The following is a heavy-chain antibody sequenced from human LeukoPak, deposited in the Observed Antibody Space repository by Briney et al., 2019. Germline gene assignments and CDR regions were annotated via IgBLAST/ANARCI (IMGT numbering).Heavy chain of an antibody. CDR1: GFSFSDYW. D-gene: IGHD6-6*01. V-gene: IGHV3-7*01. CDR3: ARDLRRGIAARRDNY. CDR2: ITPDGSGK. Sequence: GGSLRLSCAASGFSFSDYWMSWVRQAPGKGLEWVADITPDGSGKTYVDSVKGRFTISRDNAKQSLYLQMDTLTAEDTAVYYCARDLRRGIAARRDNYWGQGTLVTVSS. J-gene: IGHJ4*02.